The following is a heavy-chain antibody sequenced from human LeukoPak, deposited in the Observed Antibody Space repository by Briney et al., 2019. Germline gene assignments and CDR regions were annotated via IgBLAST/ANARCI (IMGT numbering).Heavy chain of an antibody. CDR2: IRSRGGST. D-gene: IGHD5/OR15-5a*01. Sequence: SGGSLRLSCAASGFTFANYAMTWVRQAPGKGLEWVSTIRSRGGSTYYAGSVKGRFTISRDDSKNTLFLQLNSLRAEDTATYYCAKVKDLVIVSSSMDVWGQGTTVTVSS. CDR1: GFTFANYA. CDR3: AKVKDLVIVSSSMDV. J-gene: IGHJ6*02. V-gene: IGHV3-23*01.